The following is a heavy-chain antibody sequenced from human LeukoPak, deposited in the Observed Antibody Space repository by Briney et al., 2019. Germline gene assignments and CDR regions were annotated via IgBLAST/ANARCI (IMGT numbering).Heavy chain of an antibody. J-gene: IGHJ6*02. CDR3: ARENSSARYYGMDV. Sequence: ASVKVSCKASGYTFTSYGISWVRQAPGQGLEWMGWINPNSGGTNYAQKFQGRVTMTRDTSISTAYMELSRLRSDDTAVYYCARENSSARYYGMDVWGQGTTVTVSS. D-gene: IGHD3-22*01. V-gene: IGHV1-2*02. CDR2: INPNSGGT. CDR1: GYTFTSYG.